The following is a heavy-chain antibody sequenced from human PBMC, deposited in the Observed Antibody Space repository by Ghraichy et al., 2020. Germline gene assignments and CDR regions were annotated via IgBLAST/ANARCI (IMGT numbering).Heavy chain of an antibody. V-gene: IGHV4-39*01. J-gene: IGHJ4*02. CDR2: IYYSGST. CDR3: ARVYRWGSYGQNTYFDY. Sequence: SETLSLTCTVSGGSISSSSYYWGWIRQPPGKGLEWIGSIYYSGSTYYNPSLKSRVTISVDTSKNQFSLKLSSVTAADTAVYYCARVYRWGSYGQNTYFDYWGQGTLVTVSS. CDR1: GGSISSSSYY. D-gene: IGHD5-18*01.